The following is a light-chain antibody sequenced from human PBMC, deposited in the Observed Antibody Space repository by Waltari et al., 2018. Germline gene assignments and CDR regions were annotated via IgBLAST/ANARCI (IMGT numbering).Light chain of an antibody. CDR3: QQRSNWLFT. CDR2: DAS. V-gene: IGKV3-11*01. J-gene: IGKJ3*01. Sequence: ETVLTQSPATLSLSPGERATLSCRASQSVSRYLAWYQQKPGQAPRLLIYDASNRATGIPARFSGSGSGTDFTLTIISLEPEDFAVYYCQQRSNWLFTFGPGTKVDIK. CDR1: QSVSRY.